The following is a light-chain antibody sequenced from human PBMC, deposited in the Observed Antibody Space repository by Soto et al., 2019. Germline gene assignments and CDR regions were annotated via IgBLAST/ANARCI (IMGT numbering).Light chain of an antibody. V-gene: IGKV1-5*01. J-gene: IGKJ1*01. Sequence: DIQMTQSPATLSSSVGDRVTITCRASQIINRWLAWYQQRPGKAPKLLIFDASSLESGVPSRFSGGGSGTEFSLTISSLQPDDFATYYCQQYNYFWAFGQGTKVDIK. CDR2: DAS. CDR3: QQYNYFWA. CDR1: QIINRW.